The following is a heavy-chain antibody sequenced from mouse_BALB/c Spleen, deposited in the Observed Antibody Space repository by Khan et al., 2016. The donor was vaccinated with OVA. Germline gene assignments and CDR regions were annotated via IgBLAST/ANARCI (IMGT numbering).Heavy chain of an antibody. CDR1: GYTFTSYW. D-gene: IGHD1-1*01. Sequence: QVQLQQAGAELAKPGASVKMSCKASGYTFTSYWMHWVKQRPGQGLEWIGYINPSTDYTEYNQKFKDKATLTADKSSSTAYMQLTSLTSEDSAVFYCTNLGSSSAWFTYWGQGTLLTVSA. CDR3: TNLGSSSAWFTY. J-gene: IGHJ3*01. V-gene: IGHV1-7*01. CDR2: INPSTDYT.